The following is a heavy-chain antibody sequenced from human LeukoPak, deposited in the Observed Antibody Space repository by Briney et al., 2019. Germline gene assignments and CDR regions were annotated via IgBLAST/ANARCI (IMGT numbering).Heavy chain of an antibody. J-gene: IGHJ4*02. CDR3: ARVVLLWFGEQKGIDY. V-gene: IGHV1-18*04. CDR1: GYTFTSYG. CDR2: ISAYNGNT. D-gene: IGHD3-10*01. Sequence: ASVKVSCKASGYTFTSYGISWVRQAPGQGLEWVGWISAYNGNTNYAQKLQGRVTMTTDTSTSTAYMELRSLRSDDTAVYYCARVVLLWFGEQKGIDYWGQGTLVTVSS.